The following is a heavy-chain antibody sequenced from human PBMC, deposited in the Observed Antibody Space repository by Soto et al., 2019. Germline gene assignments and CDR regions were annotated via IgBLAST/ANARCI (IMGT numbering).Heavy chain of an antibody. CDR1: RCTFSSYW. Sequence: XWSLRLSCAACRCTFSSYWMHWVRRAPGKELVWVSRINSDGSNTKYAGSVRGRFTISRDNAKNTLFLQMNSLRVEDTAVYYCPRDLSGGAYWGPGPPVTAPQ. CDR3: PRDLSGGAY. D-gene: IGHD3-16*01. CDR2: INSDGSNT. V-gene: IGHV3-74*03. J-gene: IGHJ1*01.